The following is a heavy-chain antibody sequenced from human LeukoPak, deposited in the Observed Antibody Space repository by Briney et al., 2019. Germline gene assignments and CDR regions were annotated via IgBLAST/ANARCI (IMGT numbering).Heavy chain of an antibody. CDR2: ISNNGGYT. Sequence: GGSLRLSCAASGFTFSSSAMSWVRQAPGKGLEWVSAISNNGGYTYYAVSVQGRFTISRDNSKSTLCLQMNSLRAEDTAVYYCAKQLGYCSDGSCYFPYWGQGTLVTVSS. J-gene: IGHJ4*02. CDR1: GFTFSSSA. V-gene: IGHV3-23*01. D-gene: IGHD2-15*01. CDR3: AKQLGYCSDGSCYFPY.